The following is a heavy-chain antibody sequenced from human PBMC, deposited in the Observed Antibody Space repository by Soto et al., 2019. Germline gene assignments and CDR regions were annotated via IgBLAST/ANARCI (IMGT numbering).Heavy chain of an antibody. V-gene: IGHV4-59*01. J-gene: IGHJ5*02. CDR3: ARCIAAAGKRFDP. CDR2: IYYSGST. Sequence: SETLSLTCTVSGGSISSYYWSWIRQPPGKGLEWIGYIYYSGSTNYNPSLKSRVTISVDTSKDQFSLKLSSVTAADTAVYYCARCIAAAGKRFDPWGQGTLVTVS. D-gene: IGHD6-13*01. CDR1: GGSISSYY.